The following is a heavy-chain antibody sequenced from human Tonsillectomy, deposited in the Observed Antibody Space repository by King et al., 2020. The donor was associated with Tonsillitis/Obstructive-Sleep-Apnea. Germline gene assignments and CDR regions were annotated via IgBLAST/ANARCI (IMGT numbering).Heavy chain of an antibody. CDR3: ARAGRYGEYGSRNYYYYMDV. J-gene: IGHJ6*03. V-gene: IGHV4-34*01. CDR2: INHSGST. D-gene: IGHD4-17*01. CDR1: GGSFSGYY. Sequence: VQLQQWGAGLLKPSETLSLTCAVYGGSFSGYYWSWIRQPPGKGLEWIGEINHSGSTNYNPSLKSRVTISVDTSKKQFSLKLSSVTAADTAVYYCARAGRYGEYGSRNYYYYMDVWDKGTTVIVSS.